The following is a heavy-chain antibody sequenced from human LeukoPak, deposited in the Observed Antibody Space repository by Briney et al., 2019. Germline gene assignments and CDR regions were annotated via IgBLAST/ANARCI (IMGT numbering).Heavy chain of an antibody. CDR3: ARVKKTHTGFDY. Sequence: PGGSLRLSCAASGFTVSSNYMSWVRQAPGKGLEWVSVIYSGGSTYYADSVKGRFTISRDNSKNTLYLQMNSLRAEDTAVYYCARVKKTHTGFDYWGQGTLVTVSS. D-gene: IGHD4-17*01. V-gene: IGHV3-66*01. CDR1: GFTVSSNY. CDR2: IYSGGST. J-gene: IGHJ4*02.